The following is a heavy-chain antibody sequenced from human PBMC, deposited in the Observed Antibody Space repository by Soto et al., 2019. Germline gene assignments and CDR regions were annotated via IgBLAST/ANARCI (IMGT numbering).Heavy chain of an antibody. CDR3: ARRYCASDNCPLFYYFVDL. D-gene: IGHD2-21*02. Sequence: VQLVQSGAEVKKTGSSVKVSCKASGGTFNKFAFSWVRQAPGQGFEWMGGIIPVFRSANYAQCFRGRITITADEYTSTVYLYLNDLRSDDTAVYYCARRYCASDNCPLFYYFVDLWGLGTTVTVSS. CDR1: GGTFNKFA. V-gene: IGHV1-69*01. CDR2: IIPVFRSA. J-gene: IGHJ6*02.